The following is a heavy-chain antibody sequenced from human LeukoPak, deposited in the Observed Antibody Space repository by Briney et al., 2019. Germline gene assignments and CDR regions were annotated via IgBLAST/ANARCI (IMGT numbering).Heavy chain of an antibody. Sequence: GGSLRLSCAASGFTFSSYGMHWVRQAPGKGLEWVAFIRYDGSNKYYADSVKGRFTISRDNSKNTLYLQMNSLRAEDTAVYYCAKVGQTYYDFWSGYYPDYWGQGTLLTVSS. CDR1: GFTFSSYG. J-gene: IGHJ4*02. D-gene: IGHD3-3*01. CDR3: AKVGQTYYDFWSGYYPDY. CDR2: IRYDGSNK. V-gene: IGHV3-30*02.